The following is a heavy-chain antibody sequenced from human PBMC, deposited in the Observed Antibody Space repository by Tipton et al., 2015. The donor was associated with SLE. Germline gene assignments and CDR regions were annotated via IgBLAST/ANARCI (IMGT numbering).Heavy chain of an antibody. Sequence: SLRLSCAASGFTFSSYGMHWVRQAPGKGLEWVAVISYDGTNKYYADSVKGRFTISRDNSNNTLYLQMNSLSTEDTAVYYCARDWDGTTGDYWGQGTLVTVSS. V-gene: IGHV3-30*19. D-gene: IGHD1-1*01. CDR2: ISYDGTNK. J-gene: IGHJ4*02. CDR3: ARDWDGTTGDY. CDR1: GFTFSSYG.